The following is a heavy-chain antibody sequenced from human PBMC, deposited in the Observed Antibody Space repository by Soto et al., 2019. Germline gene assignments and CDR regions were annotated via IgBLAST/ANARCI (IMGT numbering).Heavy chain of an antibody. D-gene: IGHD2-21*02. J-gene: IGHJ5*02. CDR1: GGSISSGDYY. CDR3: ARAMVVTQNWFDP. CDR2: IYYSGST. Sequence: SETLSLTCTVSGGSISSGDYYGSWIRQPPGKGLEWIGYIYYSGSTYYNPSLKSRVTISVDTSKNQFSLKLSSVTAADTAVYYCARAMVVTQNWFDPWGQGTLVTVSS. V-gene: IGHV4-30-4*01.